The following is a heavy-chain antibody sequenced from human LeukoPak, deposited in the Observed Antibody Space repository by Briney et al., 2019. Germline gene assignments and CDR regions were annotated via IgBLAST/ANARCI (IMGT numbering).Heavy chain of an antibody. J-gene: IGHJ4*02. CDR1: GGSISSGSYY. V-gene: IGHV4-61*02. D-gene: IGHD1-26*01. CDR3: ARYVGAFDY. Sequence: SETLSLTCTVSGGSISSGSYYWSWIRQPAGKGLEWIGRIYTSGSTNYNPSLKSRVTISVDTSMNQFSLKLSSVTAADTAVYYCARYVGAFDYWGQGTLVTVSS. CDR2: IYTSGST.